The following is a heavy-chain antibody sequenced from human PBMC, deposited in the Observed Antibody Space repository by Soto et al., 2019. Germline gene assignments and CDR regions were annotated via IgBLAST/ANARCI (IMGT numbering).Heavy chain of an antibody. CDR3: ARDNYYGSGSYYSFDY. Sequence: SVKVSCKASGGTFSSYAISWVRQAPGQGLEWMGGIIPIFGTANYAQKFQGRVTITADESTSTAYMELSSLRSEETAVYYCARDNYYGSGSYYSFDYWGQGTLVTVSS. D-gene: IGHD3-10*01. CDR2: IIPIFGTA. V-gene: IGHV1-69*13. J-gene: IGHJ4*02. CDR1: GGTFSSYA.